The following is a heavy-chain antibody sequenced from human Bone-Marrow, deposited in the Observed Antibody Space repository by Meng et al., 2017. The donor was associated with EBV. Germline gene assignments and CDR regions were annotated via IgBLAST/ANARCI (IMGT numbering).Heavy chain of an antibody. Sequence: QVQLVQSGAEVRKPGASVQVACKASGYTFPNFAIHWVRQAPEQSLEWVGWINPGKGNAHYSQKFQGRVTFTSDTSATTSYMELSSLRSEDTGLYFCARAGEYSSSSPFDFWGQGTLVTVSS. J-gene: IGHJ4*02. D-gene: IGHD6-6*01. CDR2: INPGKGNA. CDR3: ARAGEYSSSSPFDF. CDR1: GYTFPNFA. V-gene: IGHV1-3*01.